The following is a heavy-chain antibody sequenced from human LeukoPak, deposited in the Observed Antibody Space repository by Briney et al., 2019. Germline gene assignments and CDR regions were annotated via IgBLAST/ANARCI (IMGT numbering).Heavy chain of an antibody. Sequence: PGGSLRLSCAASGFTFSSYGMHWVRQAPGKGLEWVAFIRYDGSNKYYADSVKGRFTVSRDNSKNTLYLQMNSLRAEDTAVYYCAKVGYYYCSSTSCYRSLADWGQGTLVTVSS. CDR1: GFTFSSYG. J-gene: IGHJ4*02. V-gene: IGHV3-30*02. CDR3: AKVGYYYCSSTSCYRSLAD. D-gene: IGHD2-2*01. CDR2: IRYDGSNK.